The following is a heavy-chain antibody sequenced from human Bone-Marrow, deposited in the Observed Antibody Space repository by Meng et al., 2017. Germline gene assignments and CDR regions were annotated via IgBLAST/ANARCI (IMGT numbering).Heavy chain of an antibody. Sequence: SETLSLTCAVYGGSFSGYYWSWIRQPPGKGLEWIGEINHSGSTNYNPSLKSRVTISVDTSKNQFSLKLSSVTAADTAVYYCARNHYYDSSGGITDAFDIWGQGTRVTCSS. CDR2: INHSGST. CDR1: GGSFSGYY. CDR3: ARNHYYDSSGGITDAFDI. J-gene: IGHJ3*02. V-gene: IGHV4-34*01. D-gene: IGHD3-22*01.